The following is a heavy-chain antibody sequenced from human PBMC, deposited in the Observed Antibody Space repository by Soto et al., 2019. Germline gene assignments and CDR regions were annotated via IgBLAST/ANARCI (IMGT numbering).Heavy chain of an antibody. D-gene: IGHD3-3*01. Sequence: GGSLRLSCAASGFTFSSYWMSWVRQAPGKGLEWVANIKQDGSEKYYVDSVKGRFTISRDNAKNSLYLQMNSLRAEDTAVYYCARTVVHYDFWSGYYHFDYWGQGTLVTVSS. V-gene: IGHV3-7*05. CDR2: IKQDGSEK. J-gene: IGHJ4*02. CDR3: ARTVVHYDFWSGYYHFDY. CDR1: GFTFSSYW.